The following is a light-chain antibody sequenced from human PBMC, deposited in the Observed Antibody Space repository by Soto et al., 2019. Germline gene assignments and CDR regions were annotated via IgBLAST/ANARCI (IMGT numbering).Light chain of an antibody. V-gene: IGLV1-51*01. J-gene: IGLJ2*01. Sequence: QPVLTQSPSVSAAPGQKVTISCSGSSSNIGNNYVSWYQQVPGTAPKLLIYDNNKRPSGIPDRFSGSKSGTSGTLDITGLQTGDEADYYCATWDGSLPGEVFGGGTKLTVL. CDR3: ATWDGSLPGEV. CDR2: DNN. CDR1: SSNIGNNY.